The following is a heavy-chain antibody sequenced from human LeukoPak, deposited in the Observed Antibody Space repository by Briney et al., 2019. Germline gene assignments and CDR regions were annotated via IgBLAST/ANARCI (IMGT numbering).Heavy chain of an antibody. CDR2: ISPDGRNT. CDR1: GFAFNNYG. Sequence: GGSLRLSCAASGFAFNNYGMAWVRQAPGQGLEWVSTISPDGRNTHCAESVQGRFTISRDNSKNTLYLETTSLRVEDTAIYYCARDVGAPAPMAGWGQGTTVTVSS. V-gene: IGHV3-23*01. CDR3: ARDVGAPAPMAG. D-gene: IGHD2-2*01. J-gene: IGHJ6*02.